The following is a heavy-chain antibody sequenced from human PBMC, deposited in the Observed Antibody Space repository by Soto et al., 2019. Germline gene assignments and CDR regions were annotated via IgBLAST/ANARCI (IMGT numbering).Heavy chain of an antibody. Sequence: SVKVSCKASGVTFSSYAISWVRQAPGQGLEWMGGIIPIFGTANYAQKFQGRVTITADESTSTAYMELSSLRSEDTAVYYCARGGTAMVTGWFDPWGQGTLVTVSS. D-gene: IGHD5-18*01. CDR1: GVTFSSYA. CDR3: ARGGTAMVTGWFDP. CDR2: IIPIFGTA. J-gene: IGHJ5*02. V-gene: IGHV1-69*13.